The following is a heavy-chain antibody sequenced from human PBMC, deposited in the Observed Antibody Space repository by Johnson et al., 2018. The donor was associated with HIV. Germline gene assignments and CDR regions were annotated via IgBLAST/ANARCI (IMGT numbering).Heavy chain of an antibody. Sequence: QVQLVESGGGLVKPGGSLRLSCAASGFTFSDYYMSWIRQAPGKGLEWVAVISYDGSNKYYADSVKGRSTISRDNSKTSLYLQMNSLRVEDTALYYCVRAWSSAFDVWGQGTMVTVSS. V-gene: IGHV3-30-3*01. CDR2: ISYDGSNK. J-gene: IGHJ3*01. D-gene: IGHD2-8*01. CDR1: GFTFSDYY. CDR3: VRAWSSAFDV.